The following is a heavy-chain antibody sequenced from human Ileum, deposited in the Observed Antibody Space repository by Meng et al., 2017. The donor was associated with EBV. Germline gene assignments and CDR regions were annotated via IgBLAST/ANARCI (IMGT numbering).Heavy chain of an antibody. CDR2: IKTDGSTS. V-gene: IGHV3-74*03. Sequence: EVQLVGSGGGLVQSGGSLRLSCAASGFTFSSYWMHWVRQAPGKGLVWVSNIKTDGSTSAYADSVKGRFTISRDNAKNTLYLQMNSLRVEDTAIYYCVKSNWGSEDSWGQGTLVTVSS. D-gene: IGHD7-27*01. J-gene: IGHJ4*02. CDR1: GFTFSSYW. CDR3: VKSNWGSEDS.